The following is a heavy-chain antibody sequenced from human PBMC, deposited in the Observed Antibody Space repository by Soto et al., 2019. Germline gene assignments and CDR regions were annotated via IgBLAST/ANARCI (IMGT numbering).Heavy chain of an antibody. J-gene: IGHJ4*02. CDR2: IIPIFGTA. CDR3: ARDRGRYCSSTSCPFDN. D-gene: IGHD2-2*01. CDR1: GGTFSSYA. V-gene: IGHV1-69*01. Sequence: QVQLVQSGAEVKKPGSSVKVSCKASGGTFSSYAISWVRQAPGQGLEWMGGIIPIFGTANYAQKFQGRVTITADESTSTVYMELSSLRSEDTAVYYCARDRGRYCSSTSCPFDNWGQGTLVTVSS.